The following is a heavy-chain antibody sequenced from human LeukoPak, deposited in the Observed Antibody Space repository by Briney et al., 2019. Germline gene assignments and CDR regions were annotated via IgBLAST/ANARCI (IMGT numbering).Heavy chain of an antibody. CDR3: AHRRGGSGKYYFDY. CDR2: IYWDDDM. J-gene: IGHJ4*02. Sequence: SGPTLVKPTQTLMLTCTFSGFSLSTSGVGVGWIRQPPGKALEWLALIYWDDDMRYSPSLKSRLTITRDTSKNQVVLTMTNMGPVDTATYYCAHRRGGSGKYYFDYWGQGTLVTVSS. V-gene: IGHV2-5*02. CDR1: GFSLSTSGVG. D-gene: IGHD3-10*01.